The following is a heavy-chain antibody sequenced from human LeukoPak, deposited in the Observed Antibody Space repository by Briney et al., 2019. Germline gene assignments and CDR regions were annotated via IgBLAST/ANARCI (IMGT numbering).Heavy chain of an antibody. CDR2: ISAYNGNT. Sequence: RASVKVSCKASGYAFTSYGISWVRQAPGQGLEWMGWISAYNGNTNYAQKLQGRVTMTTDTSTSTAYMELRSLRSDDTAVYYCARDWAPVVAGTGSILFWGQGTLVTVSS. D-gene: IGHD6-19*01. CDR1: GYAFTSYG. V-gene: IGHV1-18*01. J-gene: IGHJ4*02. CDR3: ARDWAPVVAGTGSILF.